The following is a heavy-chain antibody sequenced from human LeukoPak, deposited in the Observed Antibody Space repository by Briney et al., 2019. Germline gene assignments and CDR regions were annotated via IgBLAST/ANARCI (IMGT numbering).Heavy chain of an antibody. V-gene: IGHV3-66*01. CDR2: IYSGGST. J-gene: IGHJ4*02. Sequence: PGGSLRLSCAASGFTVSSNYMSWVRQAPGKGLEWVSVIYSGGSTYYADSVKGRFTISRDNSKNTLYLQMNSLRAEDTAVYYCAREYYYDSSGYYYRVFDYWGQGALVTVSS. CDR3: AREYYYDSSGYYYRVFDY. D-gene: IGHD3-22*01. CDR1: GFTVSSNY.